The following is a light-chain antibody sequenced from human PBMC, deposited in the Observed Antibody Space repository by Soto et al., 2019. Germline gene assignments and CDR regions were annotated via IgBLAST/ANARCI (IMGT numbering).Light chain of an antibody. CDR1: NSNIGSNT. CDR2: YDN. Sequence: QAVVTQPPSASGTPGQRVTISCSGSNSNIGSNTVNWYQQLPGTAPKLLIYYDNLRPSGVPDRISGSKSGTSASLAISGLQSDDEADCYCAAWDDSLNGRVFGTGTKVTVL. CDR3: AAWDDSLNGRV. J-gene: IGLJ1*01. V-gene: IGLV1-44*01.